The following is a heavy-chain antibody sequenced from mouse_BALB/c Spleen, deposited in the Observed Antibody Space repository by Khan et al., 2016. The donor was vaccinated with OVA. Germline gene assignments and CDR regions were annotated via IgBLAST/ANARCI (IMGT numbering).Heavy chain of an antibody. CDR3: ARDGDDGGLAY. V-gene: IGHV5-12*02. D-gene: IGHD2-3*01. CDR1: GFTFTDYY. CDR2: ISNRGTTT. J-gene: IGHJ3*01. Sequence: EVELVESGGGFMQPGGSLKLSCATSGFTFTDYYMYWVRQTPEKRLEWVAHISNRGTTTYYSDTLRGRFTISRDNAKNTLYLQMSRLTSEDTAIYYCARDGDDGGLAYWGQGTLVTVSA.